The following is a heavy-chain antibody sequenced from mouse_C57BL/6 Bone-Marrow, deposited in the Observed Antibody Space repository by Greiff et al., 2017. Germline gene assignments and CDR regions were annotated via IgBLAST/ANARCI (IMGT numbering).Heavy chain of an antibody. CDR1: GYTFTSYW. V-gene: IGHV1-61*01. J-gene: IGHJ4*01. Sequence: QVQLQQPGAELVRPGSSVKLSCKASGYTFTSYWMDWVKQRPGQGLEWIGNIYPSDSETHYNQKFKDKATLTVDKSSSTSYMQRSSLTSEDSAVYYGARTNYKSAYDYAMEDWGQGASVTVSS. D-gene: IGHD2-1*01. CDR2: IYPSDSET. CDR3: ARTNYKSAYDYAMED.